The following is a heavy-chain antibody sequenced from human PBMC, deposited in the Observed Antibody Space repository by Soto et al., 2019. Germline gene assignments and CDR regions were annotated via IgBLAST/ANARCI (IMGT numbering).Heavy chain of an antibody. CDR1: GYTFTDFD. CDR2: MNPNSGNT. Sequence: QVQLVQSGAEVKKPGASVKVSCKASGYTFTDFDINWVRQATGQGLEWMGWMNPNSGNTGYAQKFQGRVTMTRDTYINTAYMELSSLRSEDTAVYYCARGLPCDSCYNFRGQGTLVTVSS. V-gene: IGHV1-8*01. J-gene: IGHJ4*02. D-gene: IGHD3-10*01. CDR3: ARGLPCDSCYNF.